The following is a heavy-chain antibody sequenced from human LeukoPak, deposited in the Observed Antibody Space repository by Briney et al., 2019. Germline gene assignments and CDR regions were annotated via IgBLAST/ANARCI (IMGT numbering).Heavy chain of an antibody. CDR1: GGSVTSSGYY. V-gene: IGHV4-61*08. CDR3: ARDSASTGYMNAFDI. D-gene: IGHD3-22*01. CDR2: IYYSGST. Sequence: SETLSLTCTVSGGSVTSSGYYWRWVRQPPGKGLEYIGYIYYSGSTNYNPSLKSRVTISVGTSKNQFSLKLRSVTAADTAVYYCARDSASTGYMNAFDIWGQGTMVTVSS. J-gene: IGHJ3*02.